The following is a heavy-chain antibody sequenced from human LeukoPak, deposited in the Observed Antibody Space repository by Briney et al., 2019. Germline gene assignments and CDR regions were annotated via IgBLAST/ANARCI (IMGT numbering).Heavy chain of an antibody. V-gene: IGHV3-48*01. CDR3: ARDMGEQWLATPAGFDY. J-gene: IGHJ4*02. CDR1: GFTFSSYS. CDR2: ISSSSSTI. D-gene: IGHD6-19*01. Sequence: PGGSLRLSCAASGFTFSSYSMNWVRQAPGKGLEWVSYISSSSSTIYYADSVKGRFTISRDNSKNTLYLQMNSLRAEDTAVYYCARDMGEQWLATPAGFDYWGQGTLVTVSS.